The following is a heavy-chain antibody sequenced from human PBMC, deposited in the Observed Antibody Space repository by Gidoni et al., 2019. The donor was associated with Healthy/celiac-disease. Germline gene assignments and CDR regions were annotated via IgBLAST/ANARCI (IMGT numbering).Heavy chain of an antibody. CDR1: GYTFTDYY. CDR3: ATASYYYDSSGRIGEPDY. Sequence: EVQLVQSGAEVKKPGATVKISCKVSGYTFTDYYMHWVQQAPGKGLEWMGLVDPEDGETIYAEKFQGRVTITADTSTDTAYMELSSLRSEDTAVYYCATASYYYDSSGRIGEPDYWGQGTLVTVSS. J-gene: IGHJ4*02. V-gene: IGHV1-69-2*01. CDR2: VDPEDGET. D-gene: IGHD3-22*01.